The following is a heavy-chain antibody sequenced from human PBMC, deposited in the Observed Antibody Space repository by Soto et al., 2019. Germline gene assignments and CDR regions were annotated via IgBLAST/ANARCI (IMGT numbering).Heavy chain of an antibody. J-gene: IGHJ4*02. CDR2: ISGSGGST. V-gene: IGHV3-23*01. D-gene: IGHD3-22*01. CDR1: GFTFSSYA. CDR3: AKDRMPQYYYDSSGYYTLDY. Sequence: PGGSLRLSCAASGFTFSSYAMSWVRQAPGKGLEWVSAISGSGGSTYYADSVKGRFTISRDNSKNTLYLQMNSLRAEDTAVYYCAKDRMPQYYYDSSGYYTLDYWGQGTLVTVSS.